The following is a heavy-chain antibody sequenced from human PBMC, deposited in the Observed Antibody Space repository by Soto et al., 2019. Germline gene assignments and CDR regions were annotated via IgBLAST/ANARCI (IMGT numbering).Heavy chain of an antibody. CDR2: IKSKTDGGTT. J-gene: IGHJ4*02. CDR3: TTDPAAMVFPYFDY. V-gene: IGHV3-15*07. Sequence: GGSLRLSCAASGFTFSNAGGNWVRQAPGKGLEWVGRIKSKTDGGTTDYAAPVKGRFTISRDDSKNTLYLQMNSLKTEDTAVYYCTTDPAAMVFPYFDYWGQGTLVTVSS. CDR1: GFTFSNAG. D-gene: IGHD5-18*01.